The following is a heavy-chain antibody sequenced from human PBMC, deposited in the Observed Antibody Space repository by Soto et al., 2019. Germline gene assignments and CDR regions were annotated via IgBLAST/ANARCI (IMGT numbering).Heavy chain of an antibody. CDR2: IYYSGST. CDR1: GGSISSYY. CDR3: ARDQIGGLTGWFDP. D-gene: IGHD2-15*01. J-gene: IGHJ5*02. V-gene: IGHV4-59*01. Sequence: SETLSLTCTVSGGSISSYYWSWIRQPPGKGLEWIGYIYYSGSTNYNPSLKSRVTISVDTSKNQFSLKLSSVTAADTAVYYCARDQIGGLTGWFDPWGQGTLVTVSS.